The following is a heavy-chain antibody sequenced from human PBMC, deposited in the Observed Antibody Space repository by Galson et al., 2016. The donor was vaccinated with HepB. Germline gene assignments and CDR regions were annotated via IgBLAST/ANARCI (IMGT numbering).Heavy chain of an antibody. CDR3: AKYLHYLALDY. J-gene: IGHJ4*02. Sequence: SLRLSCAASGFTFSDYYMSWIRQAPGKGLEYISHISQSGSPKVSADSVKGRFTISRDNAENSLYLQLSSPRADDTAVYYCAKYLHYLALDYWGRGVLVTVSS. V-gene: IGHV3-11*01. D-gene: IGHD1-26*01. CDR2: ISQSGSPK. CDR1: GFTFSDYY.